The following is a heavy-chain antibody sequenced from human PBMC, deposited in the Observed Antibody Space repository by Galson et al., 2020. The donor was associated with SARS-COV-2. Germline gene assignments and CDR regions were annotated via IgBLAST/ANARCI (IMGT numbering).Heavy chain of an antibody. CDR3: TTDAALIALSGTGY. D-gene: IGHD6-19*01. Sequence: GGSLRLSCAASGFTFSKAWMNWVRQAPGHGLEWVGSIKRNTDVGTTDYAEPVKGRFILSRDDSKNTLYLQMNSLETEYTAVYYCTTDAALIALSGTGYWGQGTLVTVSS. J-gene: IGHJ4*02. CDR2: IKRNTDVGTT. V-gene: IGHV3-15*01. CDR1: GFTFSKAW.